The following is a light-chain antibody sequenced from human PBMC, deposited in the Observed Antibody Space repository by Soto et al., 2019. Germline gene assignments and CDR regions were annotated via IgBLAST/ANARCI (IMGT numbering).Light chain of an antibody. CDR2: GAS. Sequence: EIQMTQSPSSVSTSVGHTVTITCRASQGISTWLAWYQQKPGKAPNLLIYGASSLQSGVPSRFSGSGSGTDFTLTISNLQPEDFATYYGQQANSSPISFGQGTRLEIK. CDR1: QGISTW. V-gene: IGKV1D-12*01. J-gene: IGKJ5*01. CDR3: QQANSSPIS.